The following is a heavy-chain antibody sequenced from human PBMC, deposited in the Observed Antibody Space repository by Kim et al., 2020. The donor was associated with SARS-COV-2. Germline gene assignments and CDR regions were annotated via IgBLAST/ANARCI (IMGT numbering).Heavy chain of an antibody. CDR3: ARGSKVRGPVRRSDCFSNTCYIWSSFDP. CDR2: IYYGGSI. J-gene: IGHJ5*02. V-gene: IGHV4-31*02. Sequence: SETLSLTYSVSGGSMNSGLHYWTWIRRLPGKGLEWIGYIYYGGSIDYNPSLKSRVTISEDKSNNQFSLKLTSVTPADTAVYYCARGSKVRGPVRRSDCFSNTCYIWSSFDPWGQGILVTVSS. CDR1: GGSMNSGLHY. D-gene: IGHD2-2*02.